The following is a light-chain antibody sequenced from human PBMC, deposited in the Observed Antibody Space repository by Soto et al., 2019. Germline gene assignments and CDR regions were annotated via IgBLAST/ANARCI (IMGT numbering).Light chain of an antibody. CDR3: QQYNNWPWT. Sequence: EIVMTQSPATLSVSPGGRATLSCRASQTISGTLAWYQQKPGQAPRLLIHGASTRAPGFPARFSGSGSGTDFTLTISSLQSEDFAVYYCQQYNNWPWTFGQGTKVDIK. CDR2: GAS. J-gene: IGKJ1*01. CDR1: QTISGT. V-gene: IGKV3-15*01.